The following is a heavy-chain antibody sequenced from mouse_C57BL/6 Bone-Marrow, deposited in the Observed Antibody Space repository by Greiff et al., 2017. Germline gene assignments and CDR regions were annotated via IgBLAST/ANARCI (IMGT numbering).Heavy chain of an antibody. D-gene: IGHD4-1*01. J-gene: IGHJ2*01. CDR3: SRDLGRGYFYY. CDR1: GFTFSDFY. CDR2: SRNKANDYTT. V-gene: IGHV7-1*01. Sequence: EVKLMESGGGLVKSGRSLRLSCATSGFTFSDFYMEWVRQAPGKGLEWIAASRNKANDYTTEYSASVKGRFIVSRDTSQSLLYLQMNALRAEDTAISYCSRDLGRGYFYYGGQGTTLLVSA.